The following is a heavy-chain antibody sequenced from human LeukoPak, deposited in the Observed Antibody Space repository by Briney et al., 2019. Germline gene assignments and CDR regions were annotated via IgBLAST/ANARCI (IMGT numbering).Heavy chain of an antibody. V-gene: IGHV4-34*01. CDR2: INHSGST. D-gene: IGHD3-10*01. CDR1: GGSFSGYY. J-gene: IGHJ6*03. CDR3: ASNYYGSGSYYFYYYYYMDV. Sequence: SETLSLTCAVYGGSFSGYYWSWIRQPPGKGLEWIGEINHSGSTNYNPSLKSRVTISVDTSKNQFSLKLSSVTAADTAVYYCASNYYGSGSYYFYYYYYMDVWGKGTTVTVSS.